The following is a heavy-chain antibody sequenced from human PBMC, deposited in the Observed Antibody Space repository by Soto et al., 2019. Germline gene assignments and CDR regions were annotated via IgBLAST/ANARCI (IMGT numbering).Heavy chain of an antibody. J-gene: IGHJ6*02. CDR2: IIPIFGTA. D-gene: IGHD1-7*01. V-gene: IGHV1-69*06. CDR1: GGTFSSYA. CDR3: ARGTGTTFYYYGMDV. Sequence: ASVKVSCKASGGTFSSYAISWVRQAPGQGLEWMGGIIPIFGTANYAQKFQGRVTITADKSTSTAYMELSSLRSEDTAVYYCARGTGTTFYYYGMDVWGQGTTVTVSS.